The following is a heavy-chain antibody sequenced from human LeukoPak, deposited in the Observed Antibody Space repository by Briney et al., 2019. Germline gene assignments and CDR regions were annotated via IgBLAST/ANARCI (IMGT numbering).Heavy chain of an antibody. CDR2: FDPEDGET. J-gene: IGHJ3*02. CDR1: GYTFTDYY. V-gene: IGHV1-24*01. D-gene: IGHD5-18*01. CDR3: ATDVAYGYGSDAFDI. Sequence: ASVKVSCKASGYTFTDYYIHWVRQAPGKGLEWMGGFDPEDGETIYAQKFQGRVTMTEDTSTDTAYMELSSLRSEDTAVYYCATDVAYGYGSDAFDIWGQGTMVTVSS.